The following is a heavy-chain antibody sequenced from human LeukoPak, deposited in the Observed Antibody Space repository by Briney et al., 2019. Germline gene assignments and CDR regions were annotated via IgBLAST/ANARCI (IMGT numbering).Heavy chain of an antibody. CDR1: GGSISSYY. CDR2: IYYSGST. Sequence: SETLSLTCTVSGGSISSYYWSWIRQPPGKGLEWIGYIYYSGSTNYNPSLKSRVTISVDTSKNQFSLKLSSVTAADTAVYYCARASGWCKNIDYWGQGTLVTVSS. J-gene: IGHJ4*02. V-gene: IGHV4-59*01. CDR3: ARASGWCKNIDY. D-gene: IGHD6-19*01.